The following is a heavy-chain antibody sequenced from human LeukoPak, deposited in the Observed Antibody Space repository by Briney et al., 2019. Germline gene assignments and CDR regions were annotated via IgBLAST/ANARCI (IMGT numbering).Heavy chain of an antibody. CDR3: ARHTLGGYSSGWYRPKLFDY. CDR2: MNPNSGNT. J-gene: IGHJ4*02. D-gene: IGHD6-19*01. Sequence: GASVKVSCKASGYTFTSYDINWVRQATGQGLEWMGWMNPNSGNTGYAQKFQGRVTMTRNTSISTAYMELRSLRSDDTAVYYCARHTLGGYSSGWYRPKLFDYWGQGTLVTVSS. CDR1: GYTFTSYD. V-gene: IGHV1-8*01.